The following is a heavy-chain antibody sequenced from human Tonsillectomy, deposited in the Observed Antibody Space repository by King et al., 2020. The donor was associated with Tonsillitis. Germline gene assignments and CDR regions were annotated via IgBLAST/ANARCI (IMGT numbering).Heavy chain of an antibody. D-gene: IGHD3-16*01. Sequence: VQLVESGGGVVQPGRSLRLSCAASGFTFNKYAMHWVRQAPGMGLESVAVISYDGSNRWYVDSVKGRFTISRDSSKNTLYLQMNSLRPEDTAVYYCARESLSPIGAPSDFWGLGTMVTVSS. CDR1: GFTFNKYA. CDR3: ARESLSPIGAPSDF. J-gene: IGHJ3*01. V-gene: IGHV3-30*01. CDR2: ISYDGSNR.